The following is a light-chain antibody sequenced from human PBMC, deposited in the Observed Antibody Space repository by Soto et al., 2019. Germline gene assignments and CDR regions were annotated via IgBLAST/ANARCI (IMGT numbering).Light chain of an antibody. Sequence: SYELTQSPSVSVSPGQTARITCSGDALPKQYANWYQQKPGQAPVVVIYKDTERPSRIPQRFSGSTSGTTVTLTISGVQAEDEADYYCQSADSSGTYVVFGAGTKVTVL. V-gene: IGLV3-25*02. CDR1: ALPKQY. CDR3: QSADSSGTYVV. J-gene: IGLJ3*02. CDR2: KDT.